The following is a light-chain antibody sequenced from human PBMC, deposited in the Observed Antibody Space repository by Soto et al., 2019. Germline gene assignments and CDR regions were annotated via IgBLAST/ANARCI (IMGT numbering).Light chain of an antibody. Sequence: EIVMTQSPDTMSVSPGEGATLSFRASERISNNLAWYQQKPGQTPRLLIYGASGRATGIPDRFSGSGSGTDFTLTISRLEPEDFAVYYCQQYHTSPVTFGQGAKVDIK. J-gene: IGKJ1*01. V-gene: IGKV3-20*01. CDR3: QQYHTSPVT. CDR1: ERISNN. CDR2: GAS.